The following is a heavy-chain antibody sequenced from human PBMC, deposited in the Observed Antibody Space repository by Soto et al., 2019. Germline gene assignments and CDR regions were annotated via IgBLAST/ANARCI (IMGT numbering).Heavy chain of an antibody. D-gene: IGHD6-19*01. Sequence: RASVKVSCKASGYTFTGYYMHWVRQAPGQGLEWMGWINPNSGGTNYAQKFQGWVTMTRDTSTSTAYMELSRLRSDDTAVYYCARAGYSSGWGGGYYYYYYMDVWGKGTTVTVSS. CDR3: ARAGYSSGWGGGYYYYYYMDV. V-gene: IGHV1-2*04. CDR2: INPNSGGT. CDR1: GYTFTGYY. J-gene: IGHJ6*03.